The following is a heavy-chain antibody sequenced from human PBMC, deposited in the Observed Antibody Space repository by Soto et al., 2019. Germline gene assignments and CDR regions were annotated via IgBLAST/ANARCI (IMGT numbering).Heavy chain of an antibody. J-gene: IGHJ3*02. V-gene: IGHV4-59*01. CDR2: IYSSGST. CDR3: ARGRPFDI. CDR1: GGSISSYY. Sequence: QVQLQESGPGLVKPSETLSLTCTVSGGSISSYYWSWIRQPPGKGLEWIGYIYSSGSTNYNPSLKSRGTMSVDTSKNQFSLRLSSVTAADTAVYYCARGRPFDIWGQGTMVTVSS.